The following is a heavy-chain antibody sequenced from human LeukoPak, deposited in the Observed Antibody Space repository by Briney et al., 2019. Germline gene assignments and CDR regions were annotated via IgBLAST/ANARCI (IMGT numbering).Heavy chain of an antibody. J-gene: IGHJ4*02. CDR1: GGSLSSGGYY. Sequence: SQTLSLTCTVSGGSLSSGGYYWSWIRQHPGKGLEWIGYIYYSGSTYYNPSLKSRVTISVDTSKNQFSLKLSSVTAADTAVYYCARAGVNYYDSSGYYAVYWGKGTLVTVSS. CDR2: IYYSGST. V-gene: IGHV4-31*03. D-gene: IGHD3-22*01. CDR3: ARAGVNYYDSSGYYAVY.